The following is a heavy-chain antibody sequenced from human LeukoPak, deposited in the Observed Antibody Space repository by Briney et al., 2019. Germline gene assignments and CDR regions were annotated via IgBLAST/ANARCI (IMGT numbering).Heavy chain of an antibody. J-gene: IGHJ4*02. CDR3: ARYHLNHGSGSYALFDY. CDR1: GYTFTSYA. D-gene: IGHD3-10*01. V-gene: IGHV1-3*01. Sequence: ASVKVSCKASGYTFTSYAMHWVRQAPGQRLEWMGWINAGNGNTKYSQKFQGRVTITRDTSASTAYMELSSLRSEDTAVYYCARYHLNHGSGSYALFDYWGQGTLVTVSS. CDR2: INAGNGNT.